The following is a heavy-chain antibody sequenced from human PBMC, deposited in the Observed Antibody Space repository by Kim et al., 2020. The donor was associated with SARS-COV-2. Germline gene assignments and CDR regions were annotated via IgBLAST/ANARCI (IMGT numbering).Heavy chain of an antibody. J-gene: IGHJ4*02. CDR3: ARDYGTNRLGFDY. V-gene: IGHV3-11*05. Sequence: GGSLRLSCAASGFTFSDYYMSWIRQAPGKGLEWVSYISSSSSYTNYADSVKGRFTISRDNAKNSLYLQMNSLRAEDTAVYYCARDYGTNRLGFDYWGQGTLVTVSS. CDR1: GFTFSDYY. CDR2: ISSSSSYT. D-gene: IGHD4-17*01.